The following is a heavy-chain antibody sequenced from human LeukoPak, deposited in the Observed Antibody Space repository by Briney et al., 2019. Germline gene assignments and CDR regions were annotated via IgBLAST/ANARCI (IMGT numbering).Heavy chain of an antibody. CDR2: VSGSGDST. V-gene: IGHV3-23*01. J-gene: IGHJ4*02. CDR3: AKFWDFGDYAIDY. CDR1: GFTFSSYA. D-gene: IGHD4-17*01. Sequence: GGSLRLSCAASGFTFSSYAMSWVRQAPGKGLEWVSAVSGSGDSTYYAGSVKGRFTISRDNSKNTVYLQMNSLRAEDTAVYYRAKFWDFGDYAIDYWGQGTLVTVSS.